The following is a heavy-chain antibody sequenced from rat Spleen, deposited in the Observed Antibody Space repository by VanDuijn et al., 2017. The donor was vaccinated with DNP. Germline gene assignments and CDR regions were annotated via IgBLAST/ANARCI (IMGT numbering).Heavy chain of an antibody. V-gene: IGHV5-35*01. CDR1: GFTFSGNW. J-gene: IGHJ3*01. CDR3: SSGGPDMIQGNWFAY. CDR2: INPDGSST. D-gene: IGHD2-3*01. Sequence: EVQLVESGGGLVQPGSPLKLSCAASGFTFSGNWLNWIRQAPGKGLEWVATINPDGSSTYYPDTVKGRFMISKDDARNTGYLQMNNLRSEDTAMYYCSSGGPDMIQGNWFAYWGQGTLVTVSS.